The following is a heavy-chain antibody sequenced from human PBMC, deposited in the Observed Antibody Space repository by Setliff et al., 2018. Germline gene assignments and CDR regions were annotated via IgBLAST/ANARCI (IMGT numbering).Heavy chain of an antibody. CDR1: GGSVSRTVYY. D-gene: IGHD1-26*01. CDR2: IRDRGNT. Sequence: SETLSLTCSVAGGSVSRTVYYWGWVRQSPGKGPEWVASIRDRGNTAYNPSLRSRLTISIDTSENQFSMKLTPVTAADTAVYYCVRDLSGGQALWGQGTMVTVSS. CDR3: VRDLSGGQAL. J-gene: IGHJ3*01. V-gene: IGHV4-39*07.